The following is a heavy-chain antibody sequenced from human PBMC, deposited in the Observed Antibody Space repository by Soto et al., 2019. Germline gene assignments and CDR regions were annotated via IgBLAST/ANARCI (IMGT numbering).Heavy chain of an antibody. CDR2: IIPIFGTA. J-gene: IGHJ6*02. V-gene: IGHV1-69*13. Sequence: SVKVSCKASGGTFSSHAISWVRQAPGQGLEWMGGIIPIFGTANYAQKFQGRVTITADESTSTAYMELSSLRSEDTAVYYCARWAMTTVTSYYYYGMDVWGQGITVTVSS. CDR1: GGTFSSHA. D-gene: IGHD4-17*01. CDR3: ARWAMTTVTSYYYYGMDV.